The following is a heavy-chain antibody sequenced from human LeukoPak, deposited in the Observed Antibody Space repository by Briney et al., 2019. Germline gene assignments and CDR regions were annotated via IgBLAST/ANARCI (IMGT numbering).Heavy chain of an antibody. CDR1: GGSISSDY. Sequence: SETLSLTYTVSGGSISSDYWSWIRQPPGKGLEWIGNIYYSGGTNYNPSLKSRVTISVDTSKNQFSLNLSSVTAADTAVYYCARSSYDSSGYYGYWGQGTLVTVSS. D-gene: IGHD3-22*01. V-gene: IGHV4-59*01. J-gene: IGHJ4*02. CDR2: IYYSGGT. CDR3: ARSSYDSSGYYGY.